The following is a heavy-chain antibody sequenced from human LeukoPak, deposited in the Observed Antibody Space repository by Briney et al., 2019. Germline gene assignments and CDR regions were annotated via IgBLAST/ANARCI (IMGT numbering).Heavy chain of an antibody. J-gene: IGHJ4*02. CDR2: ISAYNGST. CDR1: GYTFTSYG. V-gene: IGHV1-18*01. CDR3: EKSPTVNSSGWSYDY. D-gene: IGHD6-19*01. Sequence: ASVKVSCKASGYTFTSYGISWVRQAPGQGLEWMGWISAYNGSTNYAQKLQGRVTMTTDTSTSTDYMELRRLRSDDTAVYYWEKSPTVNSSGWSYDYWGQGTLVTVSS.